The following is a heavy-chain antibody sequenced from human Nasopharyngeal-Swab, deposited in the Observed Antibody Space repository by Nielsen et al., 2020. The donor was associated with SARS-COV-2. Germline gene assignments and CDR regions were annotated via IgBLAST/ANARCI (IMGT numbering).Heavy chain of an antibody. CDR1: GFTFSSFA. V-gene: IGHV3-30*04. CDR3: ARDSVYNFGVFIITTSFMDV. D-gene: IGHD3-3*01. Sequence: GGSLRLSCAASGFTFSSFAMHWVRQAPGKRLEWVGLISYDGSHENYADSVRGRFTISRDNSKDTVHLQMNSLRPEDTAVYYCARDSVYNFGVFIITTSFMDVWGKGTTVTVSS. CDR2: ISYDGSHE. J-gene: IGHJ6*03.